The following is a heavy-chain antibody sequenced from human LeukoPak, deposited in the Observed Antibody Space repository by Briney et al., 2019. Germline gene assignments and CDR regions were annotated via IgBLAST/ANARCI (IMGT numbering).Heavy chain of an antibody. CDR2: VSGSGGST. CDR3: ARDPRWPRIKFFDY. CDR1: GFTFSNYA. J-gene: IGHJ4*02. Sequence: GGSLRLSCAASGFTFSNYAMSWVRQAPGKGLEWVSAVSGSGGSTYYADSVKGRFTISRDNSKNTLSLQMNSLRAEDTAVYYCARDPRWPRIKFFDYWGQGTLLTVSS. V-gene: IGHV3-23*01. D-gene: IGHD4-23*01.